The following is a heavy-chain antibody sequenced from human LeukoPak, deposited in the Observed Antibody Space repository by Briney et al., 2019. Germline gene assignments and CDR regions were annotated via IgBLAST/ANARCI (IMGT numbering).Heavy chain of an antibody. CDR1: GYTLTQLV. D-gene: IGHD4-17*01. Sequence: ASVKLSCKVCGYTLTQLVMHWVRQAPGQGLEWMGGFNPEDAETIYARSFQGRLTVTEDTSTDTAYMELSSLRSEDTAMYYCATEIVGYGDVHYFDSWGQGTLVTVSS. CDR3: ATEIVGYGDVHYFDS. J-gene: IGHJ4*02. CDR2: FNPEDAET. V-gene: IGHV1-24*01.